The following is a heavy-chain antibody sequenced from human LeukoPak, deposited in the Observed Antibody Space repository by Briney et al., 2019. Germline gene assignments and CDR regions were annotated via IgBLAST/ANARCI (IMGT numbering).Heavy chain of an antibody. CDR2: IYWDDDK. J-gene: IGHJ4*02. Sequence: SGPTLVKPTQTLTLTCTFSGFSLSTSGVGVGWIRQPPGKALEWLAFIYWDDDKRYSPSLKSRLTITKDTSKNQVVLTMTNMDPVDTATYYCAHITNAAPYSSGWTDYFDYWGQGTLVTVSS. D-gene: IGHD6-19*01. CDR1: GFSLSTSGVG. CDR3: AHITNAAPYSSGWTDYFDY. V-gene: IGHV2-5*02.